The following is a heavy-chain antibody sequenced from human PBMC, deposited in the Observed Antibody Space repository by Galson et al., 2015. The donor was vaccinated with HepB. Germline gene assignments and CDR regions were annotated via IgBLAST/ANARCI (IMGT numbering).Heavy chain of an antibody. Sequence: QSGAEVKKPGESLKISCQGSRHSFTNYWIGWVRQKPGKGLEWMGIIYPCDSDTRYSPSFQGQVTISADKSTSTAYLQWSSLEASDSANYYCARQGVSVVIPVGIGAFDIWGQGTMVTVSS. CDR2: IYPCDSDT. CDR3: ARQGVSVVIPVGIGAFDI. V-gene: IGHV5-51*01. J-gene: IGHJ3*02. CDR1: RHSFTNYW. D-gene: IGHD2-2*01.